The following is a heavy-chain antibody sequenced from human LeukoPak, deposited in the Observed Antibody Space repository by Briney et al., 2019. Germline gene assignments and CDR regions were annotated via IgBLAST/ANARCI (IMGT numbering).Heavy chain of an antibody. CDR1: GGSISSGGYS. CDR2: IYHSGST. Sequence: SQTLSLTCAVSGGSISSGGYSWSWIRQPPGKGLEWIGYIYHSGSTYYNPSLKSRVTISVDTSKNQFSLKLSSVTAADTAVYYCARDTHRYFDLWGRGTLVTVSS. V-gene: IGHV4-30-2*01. CDR3: ARDTHRYFDL. J-gene: IGHJ2*01.